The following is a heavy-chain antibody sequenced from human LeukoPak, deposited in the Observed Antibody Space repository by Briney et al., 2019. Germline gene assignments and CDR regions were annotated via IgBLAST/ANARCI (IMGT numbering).Heavy chain of an antibody. J-gene: IGHJ6*02. CDR1: GYSINNDNRF. V-gene: IGHV4-39*07. CDR3: ARDRSPEGYHDSSHWDYYHGMDV. Sequence: SETLSLTCTVSGYSINNDNRFWGWVRQPPGKGLERIGSISSGGATHYNPSLTSRVTVSVDTSKNQFSLNLSSVTAADTAMYYCARDRSPEGYHDSSHWDYYHGMDVWGQGTTVTVSS. D-gene: IGHD3-22*01. CDR2: ISSGGAT.